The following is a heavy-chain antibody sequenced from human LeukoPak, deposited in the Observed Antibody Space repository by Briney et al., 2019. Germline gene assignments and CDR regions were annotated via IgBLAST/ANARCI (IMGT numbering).Heavy chain of an antibody. CDR2: IYTSWST. CDR3: VRESDLSHYDRTDY. CDR1: VDSISSADYC. D-gene: IGHD3-22*01. J-gene: IGHJ4*02. V-gene: IGHV4-61*02. Sequence: NPSETLSLTXTVSVDSISSADYCWGCIRHPAGKGLEWIGRIYTSWSTNYNPTLKSRVTISADTSKNQFFLKLSSVTAADTAVYYCVRESDLSHYDRTDYWGQGTLVTVSS.